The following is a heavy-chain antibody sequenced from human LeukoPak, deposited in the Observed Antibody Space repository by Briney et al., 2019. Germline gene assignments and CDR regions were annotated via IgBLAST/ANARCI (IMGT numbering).Heavy chain of an antibody. D-gene: IGHD3-22*01. CDR2: IIPIFGTA. J-gene: IGHJ4*02. CDR1: GGTFSSYA. Sequence: PVKVSCKASGGTFSSYAISWVRQAPGHGLEWMGGIIPIFGTANYAQKFQGRVTITTDESTSTAYMELRSLRSEDTAVYYCARGDDRSGSTFDYWGQGTLVTVSS. V-gene: IGHV1-69*05. CDR3: ARGDDRSGSTFDY.